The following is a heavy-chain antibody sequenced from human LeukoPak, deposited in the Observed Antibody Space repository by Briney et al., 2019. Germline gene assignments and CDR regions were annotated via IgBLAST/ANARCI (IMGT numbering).Heavy chain of an antibody. V-gene: IGHV3-23*01. Sequence: GGSLRLSCAASGFTFSIYAMSWAGRARGKGLECVSDISGSGERTYYADSVKGRFTISRDNSKNTLYLQMNSLRAEDTAVYYCAKDLRSRIAAAGTPYAEFFQHWGQGTLVAVSS. D-gene: IGHD6-13*01. J-gene: IGHJ1*01. CDR2: ISGSGERT. CDR3: AKDLRSRIAAAGTPYAEFFQH. CDR1: GFTFSIYA.